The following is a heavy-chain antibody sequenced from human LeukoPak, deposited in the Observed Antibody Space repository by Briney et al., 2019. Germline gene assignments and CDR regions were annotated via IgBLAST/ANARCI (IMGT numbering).Heavy chain of an antibody. V-gene: IGHV3-30*18. D-gene: IGHD6-13*01. J-gene: IGHJ6*04. Sequence: GGSLRLSCVVSGFAFSNYAMHRVRQAPGKGLEWVAVISNDGSKRHYADAVKGRLSISRDNSKNALSLQFNSLRGDDTAVYYCAKGDGGSSSWYDFYFYGVDVWGEGTAVTVSS. CDR1: GFAFSNYA. CDR2: ISNDGSKR. CDR3: AKGDGGSSSWYDFYFYGVDV.